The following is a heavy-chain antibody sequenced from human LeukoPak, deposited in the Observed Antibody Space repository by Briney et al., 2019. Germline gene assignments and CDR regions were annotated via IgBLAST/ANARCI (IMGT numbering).Heavy chain of an antibody. Sequence: GGSLRLSCAASGFTFSSYAMHWVRQAPGKGLEWVAVISYDGSNKYYADSVKGRFTISRDNSKNTLYLQMNSLRAEDTAVYYCARDGEMATISNYFDYWGQGTLVTVSS. D-gene: IGHD5-24*01. CDR2: ISYDGSNK. J-gene: IGHJ4*02. V-gene: IGHV3-30*04. CDR3: ARDGEMATISNYFDY. CDR1: GFTFSSYA.